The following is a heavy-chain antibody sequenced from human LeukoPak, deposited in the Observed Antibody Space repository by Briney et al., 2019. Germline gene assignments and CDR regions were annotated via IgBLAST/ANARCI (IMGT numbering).Heavy chain of an antibody. CDR2: ISSSGHDI. D-gene: IGHD3-3*01. J-gene: IGHJ4*02. CDR1: GFTFSDYY. V-gene: IGHV3-11*01. Sequence: GGSLRLSCAASGFTFSDYYMSWIRQAPGKGLEWVSYISSSGHDIYYADSVKGRFTISRDNAKNSLYLQMNSLRAEDTAVYYWIGDKYYDWLWGQGTLVTVSS. CDR3: IGDKYYDWL.